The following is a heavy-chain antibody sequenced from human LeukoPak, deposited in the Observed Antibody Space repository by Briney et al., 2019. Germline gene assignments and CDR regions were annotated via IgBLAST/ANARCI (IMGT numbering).Heavy chain of an antibody. J-gene: IGHJ5*02. Sequence: PSETLSLTCAVYGGSFSGYYWSWIRQPPGKGLEWIGEINHSGSTNYNPSLKSRVTISVDTSKNQFSLKLSSVTAADTAVYYCARRYYYGSGSYYGGFDPWGQGTLVTVSS. CDR3: ARRYYYGSGSYYGGFDP. D-gene: IGHD3-10*01. V-gene: IGHV4-34*01. CDR1: GGSFSGYY. CDR2: INHSGST.